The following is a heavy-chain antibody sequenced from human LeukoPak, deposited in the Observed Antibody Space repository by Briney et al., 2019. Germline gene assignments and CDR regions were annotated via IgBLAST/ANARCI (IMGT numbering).Heavy chain of an antibody. CDR1: GASISHYY. CDR3: ARLGSYHDF. Sequence: SSETLSLTCTVSGASISHYYWSWIRQTPERGLEWMGHVHTSGGSTYDPSLKTRLTMSIDTSRSQLSLKLTSVTAADTAVYFCARLGSYHDFWGQGALVTVSS. D-gene: IGHD1-26*01. J-gene: IGHJ4*02. V-gene: IGHV4-4*09. CDR2: VHTSGGS.